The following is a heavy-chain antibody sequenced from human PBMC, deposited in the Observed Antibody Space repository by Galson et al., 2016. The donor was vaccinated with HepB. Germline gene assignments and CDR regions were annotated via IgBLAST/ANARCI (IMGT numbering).Heavy chain of an antibody. CDR1: GFPFSSYA. CDR3: ARDTGWNDQFDY. D-gene: IGHD1-1*01. V-gene: IGHV3-30*04. Sequence: SLRLSCAASGFPFSSYAVHWVRQAPGKGLEWAAVTSFDGSDKYYTDSVKGRFTVSRDNSRNTLFLQMSSLRAEDTAVYYCARDTGWNDQFDYWGQGTLVTVSS. CDR2: TSFDGSDK. J-gene: IGHJ4*02.